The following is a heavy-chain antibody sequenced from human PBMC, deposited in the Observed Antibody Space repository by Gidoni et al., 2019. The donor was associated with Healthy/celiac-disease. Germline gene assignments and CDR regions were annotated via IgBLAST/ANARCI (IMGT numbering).Heavy chain of an antibody. CDR1: GFPFDHYA. CDR2: ISWNSGSI. V-gene: IGHV3-9*01. J-gene: IGHJ3*02. CDR3: AKDNRPRHYYDSSGYYFAFDI. Sequence: EVQLVESGGGLVQPGRSLRLPCVASGFPFDHYALHLVRQAPGKGLEWVSGISWNSGSIGDADSVKGRFTISRDNAKNSLYLQMDSLRAEDTALYYCAKDNRPRHYYDSSGYYFAFDIWGQGTMVTVSS. D-gene: IGHD3-22*01.